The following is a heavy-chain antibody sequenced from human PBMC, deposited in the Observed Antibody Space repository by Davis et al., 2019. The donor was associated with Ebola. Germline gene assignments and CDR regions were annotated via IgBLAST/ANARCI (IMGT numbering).Heavy chain of an antibody. CDR3: ARGASNGMEV. CDR2: IHSGGGVT. J-gene: IGHJ6*02. V-gene: IGHV3-74*01. CDR1: GFSFSANW. Sequence: ESLKISCVASGFSFSANWMHWVRQGPGRGLDWVSAIHSGGGVTTYPDSVKGRFTISRDNANYTLYLQMNSLRAEDTAVYYCARGASNGMEVRGQGTTVIVSS.